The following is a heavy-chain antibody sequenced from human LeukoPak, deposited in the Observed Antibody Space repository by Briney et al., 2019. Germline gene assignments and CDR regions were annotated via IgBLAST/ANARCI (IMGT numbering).Heavy chain of an antibody. D-gene: IGHD6-19*01. CDR1: GYSFTSYW. CDR2: IYPDDSDT. J-gene: IGHJ3*02. CDR3: ARHQYSSGWDNAFDI. Sequence: GGPLKFSGKGSGYSFTSYWIGWVRQLLGKGLEWMGIIYPDDSDTRYSTYFQGQDTISAAKSISTAYLQWSSLKASDTAMYYCARHQYSSGWDNAFDIWGQGTIVTVSS. V-gene: IGHV5-51*01.